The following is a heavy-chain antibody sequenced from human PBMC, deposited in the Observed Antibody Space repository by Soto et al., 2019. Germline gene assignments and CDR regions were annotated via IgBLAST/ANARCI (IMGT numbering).Heavy chain of an antibody. V-gene: IGHV3-7*01. CDR3: TRGHPSIYNY. CDR2: IKEDGSEK. D-gene: IGHD4-4*01. CDR1: GFTFSNSW. J-gene: IGHJ4*02. Sequence: GGSLRRSSAASGFTFSNSWVSWVRQAPGKGLEWVANIKEDGSEKYYVDSVKGRFTISRDNAKNSLYLQMSSLRPEDTAVYYCTRGHPSIYNYWGQGTLVTVSS.